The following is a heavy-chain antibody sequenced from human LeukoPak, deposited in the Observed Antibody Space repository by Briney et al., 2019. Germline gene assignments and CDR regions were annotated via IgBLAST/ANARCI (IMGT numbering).Heavy chain of an antibody. J-gene: IGHJ6*02. CDR3: ARDDYGDYGSTYGMDV. Sequence: SETLSLTCTVSGGSISSGGYYWSWIRQHPGRGLEWIGYIYYSGSTYYNPSLKSRVTISVDTSKNQFSLKLSSVTAADTAVYYCARDDYGDYGSTYGMDVWGQGTTVTVSS. CDR2: IYYSGST. D-gene: IGHD4-17*01. V-gene: IGHV4-31*03. CDR1: GGSISSGGYY.